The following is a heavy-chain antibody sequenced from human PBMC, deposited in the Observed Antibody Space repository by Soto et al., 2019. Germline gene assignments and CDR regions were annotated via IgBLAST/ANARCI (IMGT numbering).Heavy chain of an antibody. CDR3: GTQPGGGGY. CDR2: IYSGGYT. D-gene: IGHD2-2*01. Sequence: EVQLVESGGGLIQPGGSLRLSCAVSGFTVSNNYMSWVRQAPGKGLEGVSVIYSGGYTAYGDSVKGRFTISRDNSKNTISPQRNSLGAVAPAVYSGGTQPGGGGYWGQGTLVTVSS. CDR1: GFTVSNNY. V-gene: IGHV3-53*01. J-gene: IGHJ4*02.